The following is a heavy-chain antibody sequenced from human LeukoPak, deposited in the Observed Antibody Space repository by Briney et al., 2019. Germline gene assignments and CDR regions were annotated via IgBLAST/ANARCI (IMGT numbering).Heavy chain of an antibody. CDR1: GGSISSYY. J-gene: IGHJ4*02. V-gene: IGHV4-59*01. D-gene: IGHD2-15*01. CDR2: IYYSGST. Sequence: SETLSLTCTVSGGSISSYYWSWIRQPPGKGLEWIGYIYYSGSTNYNPSLKSRVTISVDTSKNQFSLKLSSVTAADTAVYYCARVYCSGGSCYFDYWGQGTLVTVSS. CDR3: ARVYCSGGSCYFDY.